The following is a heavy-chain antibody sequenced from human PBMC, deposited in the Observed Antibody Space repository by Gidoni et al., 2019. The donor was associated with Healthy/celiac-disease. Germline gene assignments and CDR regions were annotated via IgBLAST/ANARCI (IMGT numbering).Heavy chain of an antibody. CDR2: IWYDGSNK. CDR1: GFTFSSYG. Sequence: QVQLVESGGGVVQPGRSLSLSCAASGFTFSSYGMHWVRQAPGKGLEWVAVIWYDGSNKYYADSVKGRFTISRDNSKNTLYLQMNSLRAEDTAVYYCARSGVVYGDYQRAEYFQHWGQGTLVTVSS. D-gene: IGHD4-17*01. J-gene: IGHJ1*01. CDR3: ARSGVVYGDYQRAEYFQH. V-gene: IGHV3-33*01.